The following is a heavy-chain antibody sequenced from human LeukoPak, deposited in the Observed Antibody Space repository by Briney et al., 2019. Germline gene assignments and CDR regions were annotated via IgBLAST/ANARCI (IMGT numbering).Heavy chain of an antibody. D-gene: IGHD4-17*01. Sequence: SETLSLTCTVSGGSISSYYWSWIRQPAGKGLEWIGRIYTSGSTNYNPSLKSRVTMSVDTSKNQFSLKLSSVTAADTAVYYCASPTFYGDYKNAFDIWGQGTMVTVSS. J-gene: IGHJ3*02. V-gene: IGHV4-4*07. CDR3: ASPTFYGDYKNAFDI. CDR1: GGSISSYY. CDR2: IYTSGST.